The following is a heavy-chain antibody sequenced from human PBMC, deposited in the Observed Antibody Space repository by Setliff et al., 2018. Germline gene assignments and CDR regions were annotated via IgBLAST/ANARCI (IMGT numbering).Heavy chain of an antibody. Sequence: SETLSLTCTVSGGSISSSSYYWGWIRQPPGKGLEWIGSIYYSGSTYYNPSLKSRVTISVDTSKNQFSLKLSSVTAADAAVYYCARSKSSSGWFNWFDPWGQGTLVTVSS. CDR1: GGSISSSSYY. V-gene: IGHV4-39*07. CDR2: IYYSGST. J-gene: IGHJ5*02. CDR3: ARSKSSSGWFNWFDP. D-gene: IGHD6-19*01.